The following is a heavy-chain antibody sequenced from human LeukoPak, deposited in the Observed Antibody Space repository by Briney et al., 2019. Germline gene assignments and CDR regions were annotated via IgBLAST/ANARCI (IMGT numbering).Heavy chain of an antibody. CDR2: ISSSSSYI. J-gene: IGHJ6*03. D-gene: IGHD3-9*01. CDR1: GFTCSIYS. Sequence: GGSLRLSCAASGFTCSIYSMNWVRQAPGKGLEWVSSISSSSSYIYYADSVKGRFTISRDNAKNSLYLQMNSLRAEDTAVYYCARGGILTGYRTYYYYYYMDVWGKGTTVTVSS. V-gene: IGHV3-21*01. CDR3: ARGGILTGYRTYYYYYYMDV.